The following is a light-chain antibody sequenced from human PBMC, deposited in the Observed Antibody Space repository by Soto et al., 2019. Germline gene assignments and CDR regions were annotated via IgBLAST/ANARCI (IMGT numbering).Light chain of an antibody. CDR3: SSYSISTAYL. CDR2: EVN. Sequence: QSALTQPASVSGSPGQSITISCTGTSSDVGGYDYVSWYQLHPGKAPKLMVFEVNHRPSGVSYRFSGSKSGNTASPTISGLQAEDEADYFCSSYSISTAYLFGTGTKVTVL. J-gene: IGLJ1*01. V-gene: IGLV2-14*01. CDR1: SSDVGGYDY.